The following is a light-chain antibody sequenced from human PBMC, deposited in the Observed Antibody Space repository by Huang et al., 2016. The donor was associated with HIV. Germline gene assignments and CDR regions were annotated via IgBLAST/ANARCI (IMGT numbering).Light chain of an antibody. J-gene: IGKJ2*01. CDR3: QQCYTPPYT. V-gene: IGKV4-1*01. CDR2: RAS. Sequence: DIVMTQSPDPLSLSLGERATINCRSSQHILYKSNNKNFLSRHQQKPGQPPKLLIYRASTRESGVPARFSSSGSAADFNLTISSQQAEDVAVYYCQQCYTPPYTFGQGTKVEIK. CDR1: QHILYKSNNKNF.